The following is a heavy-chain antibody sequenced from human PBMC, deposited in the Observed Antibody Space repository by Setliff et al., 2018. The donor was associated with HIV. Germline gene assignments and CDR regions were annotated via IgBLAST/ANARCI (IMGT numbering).Heavy chain of an antibody. CDR1: GFTFSSYA. CDR2: ITGSGAYT. CDR3: AKGGGCGGDCYSGLN. V-gene: IGHV3-23*01. D-gene: IGHD2-21*02. J-gene: IGHJ4*02. Sequence: GGSLRLSCAASGFTFSSYAMGWVRQAPGKGLEWVSAITGSGAYTYYADSVRGRFTISRDNSKNTLYLQMNSLRAEDTAVYYCAKGGGCGGDCYSGLNWGQGTLVTVSS.